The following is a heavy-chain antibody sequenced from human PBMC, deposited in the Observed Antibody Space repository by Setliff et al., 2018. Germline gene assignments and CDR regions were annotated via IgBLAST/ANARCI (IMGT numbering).Heavy chain of an antibody. CDR1: GGTFKSDG. CDR3: ARVESMVRGKNILRHFDY. J-gene: IGHJ4*02. CDR2: IIPVFRTA. V-gene: IGHV1-69*13. Sequence: SVKVSCKASGGTFKSDGFNWVRQAPGQGLEWMGRIIPVFRTATYAPKSQGRVTITADESTSTAYMEVSSLRSEDTAVYYCARVESMVRGKNILRHFDYWGQGIQVTVSS. D-gene: IGHD3-10*01.